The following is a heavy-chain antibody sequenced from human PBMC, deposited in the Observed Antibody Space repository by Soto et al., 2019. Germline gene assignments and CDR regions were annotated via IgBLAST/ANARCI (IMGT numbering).Heavy chain of an antibody. CDR3: VRDSHCDY. CDR1: VFTVSNYW. CDR2: IYRDGAT. J-gene: IGHJ4*02. V-gene: IGHV3-74*01. Sequence: GGSLRLSCAGCVFTVSNYWMHWVRQAPGKWLGWFSRIYRDGATDXVDSVRCRXXPSRDKAENSLXLQMNXLRPEDTAVYYCVRDSHCDYWAQGTLVTVSS.